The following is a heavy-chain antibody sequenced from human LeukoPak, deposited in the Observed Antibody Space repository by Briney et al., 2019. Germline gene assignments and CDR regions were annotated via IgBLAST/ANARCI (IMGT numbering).Heavy chain of an antibody. J-gene: IGHJ4*02. CDR3: ARLRNTALIKAWTSFHFDS. V-gene: IGHV4-39*01. CDR1: GGSISSGSYY. Sequence: PSETLSLTCTVSGGSISSGSYYWGWIRQPPGKGLEWIGSIYNSGSTYYNPSLESRVAISVDTSKNQFSLRLSSVTAADTAVYYCARLRNTALIKAWTSFHFDSWGQGTLVTAS. CDR2: IYNSGST. D-gene: IGHD5-18*01.